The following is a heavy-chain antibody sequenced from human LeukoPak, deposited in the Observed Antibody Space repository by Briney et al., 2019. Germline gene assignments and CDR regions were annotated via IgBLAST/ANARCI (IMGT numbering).Heavy chain of an antibody. Sequence: GSLRLSCAASGFTFSSYAMSWVRQAPGKGLEWVSSISSSSSYIYYADSVKGRFTISRDNAKNSLYLQMNSLRAEDTAVYYCARGQTTVTTLPGYWGQGTLVTVSS. J-gene: IGHJ4*02. CDR2: ISSSSSYI. CDR1: GFTFSSYA. D-gene: IGHD4-17*01. V-gene: IGHV3-21*01. CDR3: ARGQTTVTTLPGY.